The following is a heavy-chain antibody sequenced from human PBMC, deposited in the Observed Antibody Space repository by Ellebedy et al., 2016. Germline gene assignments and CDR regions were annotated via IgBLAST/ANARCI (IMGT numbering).Heavy chain of an antibody. CDR1: GFTFSSYS. CDR2: ISSSSSYI. J-gene: IGHJ4*02. V-gene: IGHV3-21*01. D-gene: IGHD1-26*01. Sequence: GGSLRLSXAASGFTFSSYSMNWVRQAPGKGLEWVSSISSSSSYIYYADSVKGRFTISRDNAKNSLYLQMNSLRAEDTAVYYCAREASSGSYYDYWGQGTLVTVSS. CDR3: AREASSGSYYDY.